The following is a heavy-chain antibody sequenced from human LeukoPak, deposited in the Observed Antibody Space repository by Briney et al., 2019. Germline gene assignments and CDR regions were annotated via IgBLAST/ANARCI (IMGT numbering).Heavy chain of an antibody. J-gene: IGHJ4*02. CDR1: GYTFTNYG. D-gene: IGHD5-12*01. V-gene: IGHV1-18*01. CDR2: ISGYNGNT. Sequence: ASVKVPCKASGYTFTNYGISWVGQAPGQGLEWMGWISGYNGNTNYAQKSQGRVTMTTDTSTNAAHMELRSLRSDDTAVYYCARDCGYQCLFDYWGQGTLVTVSS. CDR3: ARDCGYQCLFDY.